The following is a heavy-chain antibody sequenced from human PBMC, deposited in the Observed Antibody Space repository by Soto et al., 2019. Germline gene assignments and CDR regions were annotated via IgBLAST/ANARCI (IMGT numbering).Heavy chain of an antibody. CDR3: ARRLDYGDY. CDR1: GYIFTMYG. J-gene: IGHJ4*02. CDR2: SATYNGNT. Sequence: ASVKVSCKASGYIFTMYGIIWVRQAPGQGLEYMGWSATYNGNTNYARKFQGRVTMTTDTSTNTAYTELRSLTYDDTAVYYCARRLDYGDYWGQGTPVTVSS. V-gene: IGHV1-18*01.